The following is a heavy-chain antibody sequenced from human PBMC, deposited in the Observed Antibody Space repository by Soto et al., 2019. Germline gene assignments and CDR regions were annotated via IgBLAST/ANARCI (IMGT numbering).Heavy chain of an antibody. CDR1: GFTFGDYY. CDR3: ARDLRAVGMASRFDP. D-gene: IGHD6-13*01. CDR2: IGNRGTGI. J-gene: IGHJ5*02. V-gene: IGHV3-11*01. Sequence: QVQLVESGGGLVKPGGSLRLSCAAAGFTFGDYYMTWIRQAPGKGLECVSFIGNRGTGIYYADSVKGRFTIFRDNAKNSLYLQMNSLRVEDTAMYYCARDLRAVGMASRFDPWGQGTLVTVSS.